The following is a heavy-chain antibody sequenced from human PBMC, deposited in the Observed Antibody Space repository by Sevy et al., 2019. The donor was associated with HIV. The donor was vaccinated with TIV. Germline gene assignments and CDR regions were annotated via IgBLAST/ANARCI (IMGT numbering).Heavy chain of an antibody. D-gene: IGHD3-3*01. CDR2: MNPNSGNT. J-gene: IGHJ5*02. Sequence: ASVKVSCKASGYTFSDYYIHWVRQAPGQGLEWMGWMNPNSGNTGYAQKFQGRVTMTRNTSISTAYMELSSLRSEDTAVYYCAIFWSGYYTGSEDWFDPWGQGTLVTVSS. V-gene: IGHV1-8*02. CDR3: AIFWSGYYTGSEDWFDP. CDR1: GYTFSDYY.